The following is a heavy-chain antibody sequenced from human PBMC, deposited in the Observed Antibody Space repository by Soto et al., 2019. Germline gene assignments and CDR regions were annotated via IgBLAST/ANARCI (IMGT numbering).Heavy chain of an antibody. J-gene: IGHJ6*02. V-gene: IGHV1-2*04. D-gene: IGHD6-13*01. CDR3: ARDQGPTYSSSWYGYGMDV. CDR1: GYTFTNYG. Sequence: ASVKVSCKASGYTFTNYGISWVRQAPGQGLEWMGWINPNSGGTNYAQKFQGWVTMTRDTSISTAYMELSRLRSDDTAVYYCARDQGPTYSSSWYGYGMDVWGQGTTVTVSS. CDR2: INPNSGGT.